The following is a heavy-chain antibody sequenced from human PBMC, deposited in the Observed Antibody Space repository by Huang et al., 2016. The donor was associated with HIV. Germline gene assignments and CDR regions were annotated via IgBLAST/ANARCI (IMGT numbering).Heavy chain of an antibody. J-gene: IGHJ4*02. CDR3: VIMDDYFDY. CDR1: GFAFSQYA. Sequence: EVQLVESGGGLVQPGWSLSLSCAASGFAFSQYAVHWVRQSPGNGREWCSGIGGNSGYSAYAASVRGRFVISRDNAKKSLYLKMNGLRFEDTALYFCVIMDDYFDYWGQGVLVGVSS. CDR2: IGGNSGYS. V-gene: IGHV3-9*01. D-gene: IGHD2-8*01.